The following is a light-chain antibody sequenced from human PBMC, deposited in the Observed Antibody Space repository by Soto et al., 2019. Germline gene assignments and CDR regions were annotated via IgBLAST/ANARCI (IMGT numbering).Light chain of an antibody. CDR1: QSVSSSY. V-gene: IGKV3-20*01. J-gene: IGKJ2*01. CDR3: QQYGSSPPTS. CDR2: GAS. Sequence: EIVLTQSPGTLSLSPGERATLSCRASQSVSSSYLAWYQQKPGQAPRLLIYGASSRATGIPDRFSGSGSGTDFTLTISTLEPEDFAVYYCQQYGSSPPTSFGQGTQLEIK.